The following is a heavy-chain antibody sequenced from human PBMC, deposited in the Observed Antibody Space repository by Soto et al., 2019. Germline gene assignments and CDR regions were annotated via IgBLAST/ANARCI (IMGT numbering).Heavy chain of an antibody. CDR3: AASIFYYGMDV. CDR1: GYTFTNYW. J-gene: IGHJ6*02. Sequence: GESLKISCKGSGYTFTNYWIGWVRQMPGKGLEWMGIIYPGDSDTKYNPSFQGQVTISADKSITTTYLRWTSLKASDTAIYYCAASIFYYGMDVWGQGTTVSVSS. V-gene: IGHV5-51*01. CDR2: IYPGDSDT.